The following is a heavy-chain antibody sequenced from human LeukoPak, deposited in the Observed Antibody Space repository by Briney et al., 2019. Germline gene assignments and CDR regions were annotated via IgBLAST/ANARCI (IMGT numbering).Heavy chain of an antibody. CDR3: ARLGGYSYGSGGLDY. D-gene: IGHD5-18*01. CDR2: IDPSDSYT. CDR1: GYSFTGYW. Sequence: GESLKISCKGSGYSFTGYWISWVRQMPGKGLEWMGRIDPSDSYTNYSPSFQGHVTISADKSISTAYLQWSSLKASDTAMYYCARLGGYSYGSGGLDYWGQGTLVTVSS. V-gene: IGHV5-10-1*01. J-gene: IGHJ4*02.